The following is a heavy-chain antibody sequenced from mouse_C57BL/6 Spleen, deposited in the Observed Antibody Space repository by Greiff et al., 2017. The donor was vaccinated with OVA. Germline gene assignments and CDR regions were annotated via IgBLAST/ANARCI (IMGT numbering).Heavy chain of an antibody. CDR1: GYTFTSYW. D-gene: IGHD3-2*02. V-gene: IGHV1-69*01. CDR3: ARTAQVPYYFDY. J-gene: IGHJ2*01. Sequence: VQLQQPGAELVMPGASVKLSCKASGYTFTSYWMHWVKQRPGQGLEWIGEIDPSDSYTNYNQKFQGKSTLTVDKSSSTAYMQLSSLTSEDSAVYYCARTAQVPYYFDYWGQGTTLTVSS. CDR2: IDPSDSYT.